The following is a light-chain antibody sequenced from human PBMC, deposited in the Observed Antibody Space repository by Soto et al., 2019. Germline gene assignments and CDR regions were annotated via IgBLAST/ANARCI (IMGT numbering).Light chain of an antibody. CDR2: KAS. CDR3: QQYNSYSFT. CDR1: QSISSW. Sequence: DIQMTQSPSTLSASVGERVTITCRASQSISSWLAWYQRKPGKAPKLLIYKASSLESGVPSRFSGSGSGTEFTLTISSLQPDDFATYYCQQYNSYSFTFGPGTKVDIK. V-gene: IGKV1-5*03. J-gene: IGKJ3*01.